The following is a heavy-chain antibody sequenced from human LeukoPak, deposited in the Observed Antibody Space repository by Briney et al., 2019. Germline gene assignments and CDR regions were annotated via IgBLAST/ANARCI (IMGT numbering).Heavy chain of an antibody. D-gene: IGHD3-22*01. CDR2: INWNGGST. CDR3: AREEQYYDSSGYYFIVDY. J-gene: IGHJ4*02. CDR1: GFTFDDYG. Sequence: PGGSLRLSCAASGFTFDDYGMSWVRQAPGKGLEWVSGINWNGGSTGYADSVKGRFTISRDNAKNSLYLQMNSLRAEDTALYYCAREEQYYDSSGYYFIVDYWGQGTLVTVSS. V-gene: IGHV3-20*04.